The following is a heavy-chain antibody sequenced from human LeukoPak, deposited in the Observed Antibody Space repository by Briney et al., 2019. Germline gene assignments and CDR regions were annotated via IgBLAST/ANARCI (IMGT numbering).Heavy chain of an antibody. CDR1: GGSISSYY. J-gene: IGHJ4*02. CDR3: ARKSCSIGCHFDY. CDR2: IYYSGST. V-gene: IGHV4-59*01. D-gene: IGHD6-19*01. Sequence: SETLSLTCTVSGGSISSYYWSWIRQPPGKGLEWIGYIYYSGSTNYSPSLKSRVTISVDTSKNQFSLKLSSVTAADTALYYCARKSCSIGCHFDYWGQGTLVTVSS.